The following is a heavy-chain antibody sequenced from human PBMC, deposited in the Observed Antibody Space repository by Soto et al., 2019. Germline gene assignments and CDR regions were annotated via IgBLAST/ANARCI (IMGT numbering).Heavy chain of an antibody. Sequence: GGSLRLSCAASGFTFSSYAMHWVRQAPGKGLEWVAVISYDGSNKYYADSVKGRFTISRDNSKNTLYLQMNSLRAEDTAVYYCARSKTMTLFDYWGQGTLVTVSS. CDR2: ISYDGSNK. CDR3: ARSKTMTLFDY. CDR1: GFTFSSYA. J-gene: IGHJ4*02. D-gene: IGHD3-22*01. V-gene: IGHV3-30-3*01.